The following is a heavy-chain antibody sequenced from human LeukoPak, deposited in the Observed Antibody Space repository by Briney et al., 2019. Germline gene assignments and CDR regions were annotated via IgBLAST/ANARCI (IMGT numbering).Heavy chain of an antibody. D-gene: IGHD3-22*01. V-gene: IGHV3-30-3*01. CDR2: ISYDGSNK. Sequence: PGGSLGLSCAASGFTFSSYAMHWVRQAPGKGLEWVAVISYDGSNKYYADSVKGRFTISRDNSKNTLYLQMNSLRAEDTAVYYCARDGGVYYDSSGAIDYWGQGTLVTVSS. CDR3: ARDGGVYYDSSGAIDY. CDR1: GFTFSSYA. J-gene: IGHJ4*02.